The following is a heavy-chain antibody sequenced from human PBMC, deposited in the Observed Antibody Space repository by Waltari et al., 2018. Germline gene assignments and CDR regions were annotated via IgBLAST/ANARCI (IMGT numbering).Heavy chain of an antibody. CDR1: GYTFTGYY. D-gene: IGHD4-17*01. CDR2: INPNSCDT. CDR3: ARDLGSDYGNRDY. V-gene: IGHV1-2*06. J-gene: IGHJ4*02. Sequence: QVHLVQSGAEVKKPGASVKVSCKASGYTFTGYYIPWVRRAPGQWLEWMGRINPNSCDTNYAKKFQGRVTLTRDTSIKTAYIELSSLKSDDTAVYDCARDLGSDYGNRDYWGQGTLVTVPS.